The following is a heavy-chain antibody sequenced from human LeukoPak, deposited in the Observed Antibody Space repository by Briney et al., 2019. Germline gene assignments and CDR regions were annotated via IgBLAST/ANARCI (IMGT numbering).Heavy chain of an antibody. CDR2: IYHSGST. Sequence: SETLSLTCTVSGGSISSGGYYWSWTRQHPGKGLEWIGYIYHSGSTYYNPSLKSRVTISVDRSKNQFSLKLSSVTAADTAVYYCARGGVDCSSTSCYTHLDYWGQGTLVTVSS. D-gene: IGHD2-2*02. CDR1: GGSISSGGYY. CDR3: ARGGVDCSSTSCYTHLDY. J-gene: IGHJ4*02. V-gene: IGHV4-30-2*01.